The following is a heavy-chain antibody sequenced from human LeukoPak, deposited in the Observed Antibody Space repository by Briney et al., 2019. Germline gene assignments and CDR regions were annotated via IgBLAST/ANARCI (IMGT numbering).Heavy chain of an antibody. Sequence: GASVKVSRKASGYTFTSYGISWVRQAPGQGLEWMGWISAYNGNTNYAQKLQGRVTMTTDTSTSTAYMELRSLRSDDTAVYYCARDSGSYSGDYYYYMDVWGKGTTVTVPS. J-gene: IGHJ6*03. V-gene: IGHV1-18*01. CDR1: GYTFTSYG. D-gene: IGHD1-26*01. CDR2: ISAYNGNT. CDR3: ARDSGSYSGDYYYYMDV.